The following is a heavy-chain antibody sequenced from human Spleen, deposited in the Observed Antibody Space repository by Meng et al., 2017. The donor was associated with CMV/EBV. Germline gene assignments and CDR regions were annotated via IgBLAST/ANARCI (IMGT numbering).Heavy chain of an antibody. CDR1: GGSISSSY. Sequence: SETLSLTCTVSGGSISSSYWSWIRQPPGKGLEWIGYIYCSVSTNYNPSLKSRVTISVDTSKNQFYLKLSTVTAGDTAVYCCARGVAAAAYYFDFWGQGTRVTVSS. J-gene: IGHJ4*02. V-gene: IGHV4-59*01. D-gene: IGHD6-13*01. CDR3: ARGVAAAAYYFDF. CDR2: IYCSVST.